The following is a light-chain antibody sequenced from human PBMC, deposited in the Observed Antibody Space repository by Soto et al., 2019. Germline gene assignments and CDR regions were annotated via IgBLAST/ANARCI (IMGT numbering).Light chain of an antibody. CDR2: DAS. CDR3: QQRTNWSSVT. J-gene: IGKJ4*01. V-gene: IGKV3-11*01. CDR1: QSVSSY. Sequence: EIVLTQSPANLSLSPGDRATLSCRASQSVSSYLAWYQQKPGQAPRLLIYDASNRATGIPARFSGSGSGTDFTLTIISLEPEDVAVYYCQQRTNWSSVTFGGGTKVEIK.